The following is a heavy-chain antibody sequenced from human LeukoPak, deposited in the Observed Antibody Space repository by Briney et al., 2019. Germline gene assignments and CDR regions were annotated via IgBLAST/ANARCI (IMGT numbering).Heavy chain of an antibody. Sequence: GESLKISCKGSGYSFTSYWIGWVRQMPGKGLEWMGIIYPGDSDTRYSPSFQGQVTISADESISTAYLQWSSLKASDTAMYYCAIPTYYYDSSGYYLGYWGQGTLVTVSS. V-gene: IGHV5-51*01. D-gene: IGHD3-22*01. CDR3: AIPTYYYDSSGYYLGY. CDR1: GYSFTSYW. CDR2: IYPGDSDT. J-gene: IGHJ4*02.